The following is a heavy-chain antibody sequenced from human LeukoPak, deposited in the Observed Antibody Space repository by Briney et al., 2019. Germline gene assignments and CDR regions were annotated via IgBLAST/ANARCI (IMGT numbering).Heavy chain of an antibody. D-gene: IGHD6-6*01. J-gene: IGHJ4*02. V-gene: IGHV3-23*01. CDR3: AKIPLQQLVPRYFDY. Sequence: PGGSLRLSCAASGFTFSSYAMSWVRQAPGKGLEWVSAISGSGGSTYYADSVKGRFTISRDNSKNTLYLQMNSLRAEDTAVYYCAKIPLQQLVPRYFDYWGQGTLVTVSS. CDR1: GFTFSSYA. CDR2: ISGSGGST.